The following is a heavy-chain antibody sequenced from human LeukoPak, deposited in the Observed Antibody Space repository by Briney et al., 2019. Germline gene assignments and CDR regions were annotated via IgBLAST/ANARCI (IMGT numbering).Heavy chain of an antibody. J-gene: IGHJ4*02. V-gene: IGHV3-53*01. CDR2: IYSGGST. CDR1: GFTVSSNY. CDR3: ARERGGGGVVTNYFDY. Sequence: GGSLRLSCAASGFTVSSNYMSWARQAPGKGLEWVSVIYSGGSTYYADSVKGRFTISRDNSKNTLYLQMNSLRAGDTAVYYCARERGGGGVVTNYFDYWGQGTLVTVSS. D-gene: IGHD4-23*01.